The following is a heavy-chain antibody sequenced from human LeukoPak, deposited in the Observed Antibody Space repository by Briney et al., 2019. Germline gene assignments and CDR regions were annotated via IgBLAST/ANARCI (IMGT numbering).Heavy chain of an antibody. V-gene: IGHV4-59*11. CDR3: ASSSSSWYYFDY. CDR1: GGSISSHY. Sequence: SETLSLTCTVSGGSISSHYWSWIRQPPGKGLEWIGYIYYSGSTNYNPSLKSRVTISVDRSKNQFSLKLSSVTAADTAVYYCASSSSSWYYFDYWGQGTLVTVSS. J-gene: IGHJ4*02. D-gene: IGHD6-13*01. CDR2: IYYSGST.